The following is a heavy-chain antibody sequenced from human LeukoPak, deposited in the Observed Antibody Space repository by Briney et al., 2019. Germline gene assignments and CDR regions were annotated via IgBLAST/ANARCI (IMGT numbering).Heavy chain of an antibody. V-gene: IGHV4-59*08. CDR2: IYYSGST. CDR1: GGSISSYY. J-gene: IGHJ4*02. CDR3: ARAGGYSSGYQDY. Sequence: SETLSLTCTVSGGSISSYYWSWIRQPPGRGLEWIGYIYYSGSTNYNPSLKSRVTISVDTSKNQFSLKLGSVTAADTAVYYCARAGGYSSGYQDYWGQGTLVTVSS. D-gene: IGHD5-18*01.